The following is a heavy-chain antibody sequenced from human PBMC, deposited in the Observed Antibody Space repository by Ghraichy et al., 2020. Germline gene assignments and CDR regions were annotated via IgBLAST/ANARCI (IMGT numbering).Heavy chain of an antibody. V-gene: IGHV3-23*01. CDR1: GFSFSSYA. CDR2: ISDSGDNT. D-gene: IGHD3-3*01. J-gene: IGHJ6*02. CDR3: GKDKPPGGYEFWSGYDQLYGMDV. Sequence: GGSLRLSCVASGFSFSSYAMSWVRQAPGKGLEWVSGISDSGDNTYYGDSVKGRFTISRDNSKNMLFLQMNGLRGEDTAVYYCGKDKPPGGYEFWSGYDQLYGMDVWGQGTTVTVSS.